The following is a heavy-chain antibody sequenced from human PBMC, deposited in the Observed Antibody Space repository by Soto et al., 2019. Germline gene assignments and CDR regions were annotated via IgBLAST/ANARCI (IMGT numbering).Heavy chain of an antibody. V-gene: IGHV1-18*01. CDR1: GYTFTSYG. D-gene: IGHD2-2*01. CDR3: ARLVVPDAMPRQDYYYYGLDV. CDR2: ISAYNGNT. Sequence: ASVKVSCKASGYTFTSYGISWVRQAPGQGLEWMGWISAYNGNTNYAQKLQGRVTMTTDTSTSTAYMELRSLRSDDTAVYYCARLVVPDAMPRQDYYYYGLDVWGQGTTVTVSS. J-gene: IGHJ6*02.